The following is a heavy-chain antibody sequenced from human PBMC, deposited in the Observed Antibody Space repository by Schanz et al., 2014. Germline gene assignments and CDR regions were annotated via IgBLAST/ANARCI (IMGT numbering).Heavy chain of an antibody. CDR1: GFSFGNYG. CDR2: ISGSSRTI. Sequence: EVQLVESGGGLVQPGGSLRLSCEASGFSFGNYGMNWVRQAPGKGLEWVSYISGSSRTIYYADSMKGRFTVSRDNAENALYLQMNSLRAEDTAVYYCTRDVRLDRRGNWFDPWGQGTLVTVSS. J-gene: IGHJ5*02. CDR3: TRDVRLDRRGNWFDP. V-gene: IGHV3-48*01. D-gene: IGHD1-1*01.